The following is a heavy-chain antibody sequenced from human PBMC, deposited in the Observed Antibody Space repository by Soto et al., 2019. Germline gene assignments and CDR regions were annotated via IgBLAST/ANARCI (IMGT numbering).Heavy chain of an antibody. J-gene: IGHJ3*02. CDR2: ISSSSSYI. D-gene: IGHD3-3*01. V-gene: IGHV3-21*01. CDR3: ARSLAVRFPGPIFAFDI. CDR1: GFTFSSYS. Sequence: GGSLRLSCAASGFTFSSYSMNWVRQAPGKGLEWVSSISSSSSYIYYADSVKGRFTISRDNAKNSLYLQMNSLRAEDTAVYYCARSLAVRFPGPIFAFDIWGQGTMVTVSS.